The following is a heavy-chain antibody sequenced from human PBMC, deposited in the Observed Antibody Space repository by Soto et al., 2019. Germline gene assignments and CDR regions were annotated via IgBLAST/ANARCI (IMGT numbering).Heavy chain of an antibody. J-gene: IGHJ4*02. CDR2: INHSGST. CDR3: ARGRGYCNNGVCYMMFDY. Sequence: SETLSLTCAVYGGSFSGYYWSWIRQPPGKGLEWIGEINHSGSTNYNPSLKSRVTISVDTSKNQFSLKLSSVTAADTAVYYCARGRGYCNNGVCYMMFDYWGQGPLV. D-gene: IGHD2-8*01. CDR1: GGSFSGYY. V-gene: IGHV4-34*01.